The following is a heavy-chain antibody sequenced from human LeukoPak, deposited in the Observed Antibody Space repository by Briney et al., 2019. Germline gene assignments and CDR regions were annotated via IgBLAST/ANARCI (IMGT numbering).Heavy chain of an antibody. D-gene: IGHD3-16*01. V-gene: IGHV1-69*15. J-gene: IGHJ3*02. CDR3: ARATGTWGHDGFDI. CDR1: GGTFSSYA. CDR2: IFPIFATA. Sequence: SVKVSCKASGGTFSSYAISWVRQAPGQGLEWMGRIFPIFATANYAQKFQGRVTITADESTSTAYMELRSLRSDDTAVYYCARATGTWGHDGFDIWGQGAMVTVSS.